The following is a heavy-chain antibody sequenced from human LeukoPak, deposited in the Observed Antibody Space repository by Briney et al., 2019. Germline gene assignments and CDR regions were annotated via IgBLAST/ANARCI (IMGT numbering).Heavy chain of an antibody. CDR3: ARVIPFPDY. CDR2: IKQDGSEK. V-gene: IGHV3-7*02. D-gene: IGHD2/OR15-2a*01. CDR1: GFTFSSHW. J-gene: IGHJ4*02. Sequence: GGSLRLSCAASGFTFSSHWMSWVRQAPGKGLEWVANIKQDGSEKYYVDSVKGRFTISRDNAKNSLYLQMNSLRAEDTAVYYCARVIPFPDYWGQGTLVTVSS.